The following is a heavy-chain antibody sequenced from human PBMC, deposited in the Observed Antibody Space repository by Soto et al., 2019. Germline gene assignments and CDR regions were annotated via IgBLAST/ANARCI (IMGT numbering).Heavy chain of an antibody. D-gene: IGHD2-2*01. CDR1: GGSFSGYY. J-gene: IGHJ5*02. CDR3: ARVRSVVLPAARYNRFPP. Sequence: PSETLSLTCAVYGGSFSGYYWSWIRQPPGKGLEWIGEINHSGSTNYNPSLKSRDTISVDTSKNQFSLKLSSVTAADTAVYYCARVRSVVLPAARYNRFPPWAQGTL. CDR2: INHSGST. V-gene: IGHV4-34*01.